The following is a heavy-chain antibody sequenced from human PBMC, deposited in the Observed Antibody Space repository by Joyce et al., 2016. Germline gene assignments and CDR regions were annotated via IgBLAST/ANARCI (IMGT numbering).Heavy chain of an antibody. CDR2: IYWYDDK. CDR3: AHAPATDRYSGMDV. V-gene: IGHV2-5*01. D-gene: IGHD3-9*01. Sequence: QVTLKESGPTLVKPTQTLTLTCTFSGFSLSTSGVGVGWIRQLPGKALEWLALIYWYDDKRYSSSLKSRLTITKDTSKNQLVLTMTNMNPVDTATYYCAHAPATDRYSGMDVWGQGTTVTVSS. CDR1: GFSLSTSGVG. J-gene: IGHJ6*02.